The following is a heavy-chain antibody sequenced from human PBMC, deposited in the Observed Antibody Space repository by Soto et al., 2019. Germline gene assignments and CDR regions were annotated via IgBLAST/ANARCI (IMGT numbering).Heavy chain of an antibody. V-gene: IGHV3-23*01. CDR3: AKGILADQGDY. Sequence: GXSLNISCAASGFTFSSYALSWVRQAPVKGLEWVSAISGSGGSTYYADSVKGRFTISRDNSKNTLCLQMNSLRAEDTAVYYCAKGILADQGDYWGQGTLVTVSS. CDR2: ISGSGGST. CDR1: GFTFSSYA. D-gene: IGHD2-2*01. J-gene: IGHJ4*02.